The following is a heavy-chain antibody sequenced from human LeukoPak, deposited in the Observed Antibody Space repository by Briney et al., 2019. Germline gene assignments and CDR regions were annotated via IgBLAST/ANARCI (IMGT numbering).Heavy chain of an antibody. Sequence: GGSLRLSCSASGFTFSSYAMSWVRQAPGKGLEWVSAISGSGGSTYYADSVKGRFTISRDNSKNTLYLQMNSLRAEDTAVCYCAKAAHSGSYSSFDYWGQGTLVTVSS. V-gene: IGHV3-23*01. CDR3: AKAAHSGSYSSFDY. CDR1: GFTFSSYA. D-gene: IGHD1-26*01. CDR2: ISGSGGST. J-gene: IGHJ4*02.